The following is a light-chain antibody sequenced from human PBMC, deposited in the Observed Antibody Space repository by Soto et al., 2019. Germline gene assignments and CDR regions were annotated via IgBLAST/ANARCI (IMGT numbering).Light chain of an antibody. CDR1: QSVISSY. J-gene: IGKJ1*01. CDR3: HQRQSWPRT. CDR2: GAS. Sequence: EIVLPQSPGTLSSSPGARATLSRRAGQSVISSYLAWYQQKPGQAPRLLIYGASTRATGIPARFSGSGSGTDFTLTISDVQPEDFAVYYCHQRQSWPRTVGQGTKVDIK. V-gene: IGKV3-20*01.